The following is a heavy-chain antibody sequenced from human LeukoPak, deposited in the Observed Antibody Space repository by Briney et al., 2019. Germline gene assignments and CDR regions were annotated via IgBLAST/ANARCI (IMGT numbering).Heavy chain of an antibody. J-gene: IGHJ4*02. CDR2: IYHSGST. Sequence: SETLSLTCTVSGYSISSGYYWGWIRQPPGKGLEWIGSIYHSGSTYYNPSLKSRVTISVDTSKNQFSLKLSSVTAADTAVYYCARGRNYHYFDYWGQGTLVTVSS. CDR3: ARGRNYHYFDY. V-gene: IGHV4-38-2*02. CDR1: GYSISSGYY. D-gene: IGHD1-7*01.